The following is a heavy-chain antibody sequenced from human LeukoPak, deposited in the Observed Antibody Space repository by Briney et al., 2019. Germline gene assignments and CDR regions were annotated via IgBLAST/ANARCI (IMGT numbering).Heavy chain of an antibody. V-gene: IGHV1-18*04. Sequence: GASVKVPCKASGYTFTSYGISWVRQAPGQGLEWMGWISAYNGNTSYAQKLQGRVTMTTDTSTSTAYMELRSLRSDDTAVYYCARDRAGTTGNWFDPWGQGTLVTVSS. J-gene: IGHJ5*02. CDR2: ISAYNGNT. CDR1: GYTFTSYG. D-gene: IGHD1-1*01. CDR3: ARDRAGTTGNWFDP.